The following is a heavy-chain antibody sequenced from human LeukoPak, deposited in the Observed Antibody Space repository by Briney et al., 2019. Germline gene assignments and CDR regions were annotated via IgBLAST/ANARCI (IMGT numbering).Heavy chain of an antibody. Sequence: ASVKVSSKASRYTFIGYYIHWVRQAPGQGLEWMGWINPNSGGTNYSQKFQGRVTMTRDTSISTAYMELSRLRSDDTAVYYCARDHQLIAFDRWRQGTLVTVSS. CDR3: ARDHQLIAFDR. V-gene: IGHV1-2*02. CDR2: INPNSGGT. D-gene: IGHD2-2*01. J-gene: IGHJ5*02. CDR1: RYTFIGYY.